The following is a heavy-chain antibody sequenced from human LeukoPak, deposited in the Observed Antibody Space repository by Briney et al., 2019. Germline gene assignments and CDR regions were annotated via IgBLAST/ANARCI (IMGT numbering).Heavy chain of an antibody. CDR3: ARHARDYGDPETYYYYGMDV. CDR2: IYYSGST. Sequence: SETLSLTCTVSGGSISSYYWSWIRQPPGKGLEWIGYIYYSGSTNYKPSLKSRVTISVDTSKNQFSLKLSSVTAADTAVYYCARHARDYGDPETYYYYGMDVWGQGTTVTVSS. J-gene: IGHJ6*02. V-gene: IGHV4-59*08. CDR1: GGSISSYY. D-gene: IGHD4-17*01.